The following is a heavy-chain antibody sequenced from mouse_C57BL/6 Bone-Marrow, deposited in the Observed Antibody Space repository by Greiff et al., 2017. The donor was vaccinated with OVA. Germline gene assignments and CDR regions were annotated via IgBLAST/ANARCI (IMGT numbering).Heavy chain of an antibody. CDR2: INPNYGTT. CDR3: AWPLFAY. D-gene: IGHD6-1*01. J-gene: IGHJ3*01. CDR1: GYSFTDYY. V-gene: IGHV1-39*01. Sequence: VQLKESGPELVKPGASVKISCKASGYSFTDYYMNWVKQSHGKGLEWIGVINPNYGTTKYNQKFKGKATLTVDTSSSTASMQLSSLPSADTAVYYFAWPLFAYWGQGTLVTVSA.